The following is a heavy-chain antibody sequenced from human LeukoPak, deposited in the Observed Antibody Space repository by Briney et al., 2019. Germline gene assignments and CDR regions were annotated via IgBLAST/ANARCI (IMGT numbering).Heavy chain of an antibody. V-gene: IGHV3-7*01. CDR1: GFSFRSYW. CDR2: IKQDGSEK. D-gene: IGHD3-9*01. Sequence: GGSLRLSCAATGFSFRSYWMNWVRQAPGKGLEWLAIIKQDGSEKHYKGSVGGRFTISRDNAKNSLHLQMNSLGAEDTAVYYCAGGSGYLITSWGQGTLVTVSS. CDR3: AGGSGYLITS. J-gene: IGHJ5*02.